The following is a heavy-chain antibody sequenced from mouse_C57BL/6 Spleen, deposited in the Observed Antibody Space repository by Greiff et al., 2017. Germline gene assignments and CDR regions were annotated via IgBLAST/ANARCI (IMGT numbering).Heavy chain of an antibody. J-gene: IGHJ3*01. CDR1: GYTFTSYG. Sequence: VKLVESGAELARPGASVKLSCKASGYTFTSYGISWVKQRTGQGLEWIGEIYPRSGNTYYNEKFKGKATLTVDKSSSTAYMELRSLTSEDSAVYVCARGTAQALFADWGQGTLVTVSA. CDR2: IYPRSGNT. D-gene: IGHD3-2*02. V-gene: IGHV1-81*01. CDR3: ARGTAQALFAD.